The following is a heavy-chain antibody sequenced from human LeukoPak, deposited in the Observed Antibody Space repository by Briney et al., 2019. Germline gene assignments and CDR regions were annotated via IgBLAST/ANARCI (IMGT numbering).Heavy chain of an antibody. D-gene: IGHD1-26*01. CDR2: IYSSGTI. J-gene: IGHJ4*02. V-gene: IGHV3-53*01. Sequence: GGSLRLSCAASGFSVSDNYMSWVRQAPGKGLEWMSIIYSSGTIYYADSVKGRFTISRDNSKNTVYLQMNSLRAEDTAVYYCARDRSTGSYDYWGQGTLVSVSS. CDR1: GFSVSDNY. CDR3: ARDRSTGSYDY.